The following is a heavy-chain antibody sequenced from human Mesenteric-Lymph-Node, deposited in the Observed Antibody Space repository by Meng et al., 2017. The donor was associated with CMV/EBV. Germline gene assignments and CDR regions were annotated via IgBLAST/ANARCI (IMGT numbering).Heavy chain of an antibody. CDR3: ARGGAYNFGFGLDL. D-gene: IGHD3-10*01. V-gene: IGHV4-31*02. Sequence: SGGSVNSGGYYWSWIRQHPGKGLEWIGFIYYSGNTYCDPSLKSRVTISVDTSKNQFSLKLSSVTAADTAVYYCARGGAYNFGFGLDLWGQGTLVTVSS. CDR2: IYYSGNT. CDR1: GGSVNSGGYY. J-gene: IGHJ5*02.